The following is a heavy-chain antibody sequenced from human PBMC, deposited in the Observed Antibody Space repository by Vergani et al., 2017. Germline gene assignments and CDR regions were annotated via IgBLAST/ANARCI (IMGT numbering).Heavy chain of an antibody. D-gene: IGHD6-19*01. CDR1: GASIRSSNYY. CDR3: ARHSTVEWLVKLGWIDP. V-gene: IGHV4-39*01. J-gene: IGHJ5*02. CDR2: IYYSGST. Sequence: QLQLQESGPGLVKPSATLSLTCSVSGASIRSSNYYWGWIRQPPGMGLEWIASIYYSGSTYYNPSLKGRVTISVNTSKNQFSLKLSSVTAADTAVYFCARHSTVEWLVKLGWIDPWGQGILVTVSS.